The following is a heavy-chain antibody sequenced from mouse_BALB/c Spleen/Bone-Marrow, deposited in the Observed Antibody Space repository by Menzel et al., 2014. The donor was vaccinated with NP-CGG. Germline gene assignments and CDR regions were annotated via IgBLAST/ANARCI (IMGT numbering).Heavy chain of an antibody. CDR2: IFPGTDTS. Sequence: QVQLQQSGAAVVKPGASVKLSCKTSGYTFTNYWIQWVKQRPGQGLGWIGEIFPGTDTSYYNDKFKDKATLTVDTSSSTAYIQLSNLTSEDSAVYFCSRNYDYDEGAWFTYWGQGTLVTVSA. V-gene: IGHV1S132*01. D-gene: IGHD2-4*01. J-gene: IGHJ3*01. CDR3: SRNYDYDEGAWFTY. CDR1: GYTFTNYW.